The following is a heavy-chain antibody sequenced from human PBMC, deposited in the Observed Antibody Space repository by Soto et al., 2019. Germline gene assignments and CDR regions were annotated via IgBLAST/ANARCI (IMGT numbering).Heavy chain of an antibody. J-gene: IGHJ4*02. CDR3: ARRRDYGVIS. CDR1: GGSISSSSYY. V-gene: IGHV4-39*01. Sequence: LSLTCTVSGGSISSSSYYWGWIRQPPGKGLEWIGSIYYSGSTYYNPSLKSRVTISVDTSKNQFSLKLSSVTAADTAVYYCARRRDYGVISWGQGTLVTVSS. CDR2: IYYSGST. D-gene: IGHD4-17*01.